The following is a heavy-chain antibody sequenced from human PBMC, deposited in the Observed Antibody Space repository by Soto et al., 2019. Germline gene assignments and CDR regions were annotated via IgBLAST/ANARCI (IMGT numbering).Heavy chain of an antibody. D-gene: IGHD6-19*01. CDR1: GGSISSYY. Sequence: PSETLSLTCTVSGGSISSYYWSWIRQPPGKGLEWIGYIYYSGSTNYNPSLKSRVTISVDTSKNQFSLKLSSVTAADTAVYYCARVRIAVAALDYWGQGTLVTVSS. J-gene: IGHJ4*02. CDR2: IYYSGST. V-gene: IGHV4-59*01. CDR3: ARVRIAVAALDY.